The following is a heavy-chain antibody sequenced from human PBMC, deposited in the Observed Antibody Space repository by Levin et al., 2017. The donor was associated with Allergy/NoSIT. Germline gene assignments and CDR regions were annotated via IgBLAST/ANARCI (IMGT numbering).Heavy chain of an antibody. D-gene: IGHD2-21*02. Sequence: GGSLRLSCAASGFTFSAYWMHWVRQGPGEGLVWVSRIDTDGTITNYADSVQGRFTISRDNAKNTLHLQMNNLRAEDSAVYYCVRDLAGADGYWGQGTLVTVSS. J-gene: IGHJ4*02. CDR3: VRDLAGADGY. V-gene: IGHV3-74*01. CDR2: IDTDGTIT. CDR1: GFTFSAYW.